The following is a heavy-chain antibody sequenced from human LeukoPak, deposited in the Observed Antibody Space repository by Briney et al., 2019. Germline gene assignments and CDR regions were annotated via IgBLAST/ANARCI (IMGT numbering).Heavy chain of an antibody. V-gene: IGHV3-74*01. J-gene: IGHJ4*02. Sequence: GWSLRLSCAASGFTFTSYWMHWVRQAPGKGLVWVSRINGDGSNTIYADSVKGRFTVSRDNAENTLYLQVTSLRAEDTAVYYCARAPTALASFDYWGQGTLVTVSS. D-gene: IGHD4-17*01. CDR2: INGDGSNT. CDR3: ARAPTALASFDY. CDR1: GFTFTSYW.